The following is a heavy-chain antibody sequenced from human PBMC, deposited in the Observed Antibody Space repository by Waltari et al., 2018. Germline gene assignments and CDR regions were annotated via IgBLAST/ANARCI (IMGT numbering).Heavy chain of an antibody. D-gene: IGHD5-12*01. CDR3: ARVRDGYNYYYYYYMDV. V-gene: IGHV4-4*07. Sequence: QVQLQESGPGLVKPSETLSLTCTVSGGSISSYYWSWIRQPAGKGLEWIGRIYTSGSTNYNPSLKSRVTMSVDTSKNQFSLKLSSVTAADTAVYYCARVRDGYNYYYYYYMDVWGKGTTVTISS. CDR1: GGSISSYY. CDR2: IYTSGST. J-gene: IGHJ6*03.